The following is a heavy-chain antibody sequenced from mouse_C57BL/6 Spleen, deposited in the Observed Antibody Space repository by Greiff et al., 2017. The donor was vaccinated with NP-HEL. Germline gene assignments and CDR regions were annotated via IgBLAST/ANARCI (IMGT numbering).Heavy chain of an antibody. CDR2: IDPEPGGT. CDR3: TGYGDSFAY. Sequence: QVQLQQSGAELVRPGASVTLSCKASGYTFTDYEMHWVKQTPVHGLEWIGAIDPEPGGTAYNQKFKGKAILTADKSSSTAYMELSSLTSEDSAVYYCTGYGDSFAYWGQGTLVTVSA. D-gene: IGHD2-13*01. V-gene: IGHV1-15*01. CDR1: GYTFTDYE. J-gene: IGHJ3*01.